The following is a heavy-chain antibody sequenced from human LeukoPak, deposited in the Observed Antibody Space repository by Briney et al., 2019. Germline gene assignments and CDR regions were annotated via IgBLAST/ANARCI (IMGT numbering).Heavy chain of an antibody. CDR2: IKQDGSEK. V-gene: IGHV3-7*03. CDR1: GITFIKYS. CDR3: ATSATYYYDSSGYYHDY. J-gene: IGHJ4*02. D-gene: IGHD3-22*01. Sequence: PGGSLRLSCAASGITFIKYSMTWVRQAPGKGLERVANIKQDGSEKYYVDSVKGRFTISRDNAKNSLYLQMNSLRAEDTAVYYCATSATYYYDSSGYYHDYWGQGTLVTVSS.